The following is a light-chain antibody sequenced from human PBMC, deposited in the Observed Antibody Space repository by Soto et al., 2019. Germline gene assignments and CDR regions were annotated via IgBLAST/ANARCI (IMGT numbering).Light chain of an antibody. V-gene: IGKV1-39*01. Sequence: DIQMTQSPSSLSASVGDRVTITCRASQTIASYLNWYQQRPGKAPDLLIYAASSLQSGVPLRFSGSGSGTEFTLTNDSLQPGDFASYYCQQNFNVPRTFGQGTKVEI. CDR3: QQNFNVPRT. CDR1: QTIASY. CDR2: AAS. J-gene: IGKJ1*01.